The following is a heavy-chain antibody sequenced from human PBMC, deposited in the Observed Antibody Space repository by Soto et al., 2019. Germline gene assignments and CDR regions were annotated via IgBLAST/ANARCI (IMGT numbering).Heavy chain of an antibody. J-gene: IGHJ4*02. CDR3: ARGNHGGGIDY. V-gene: IGHV4-30-2*01. D-gene: IGHD3-16*01. CDR2: IYHSGST. CDR1: GGSISSGGYS. Sequence: TLYITCAVSGGSISSGGYSWSWIRQPPGKGLEWIGYIYHSGSTYYNPSLKSRVTISVDRSKNQFSLKLSSVTAADTAVYYCARGNHGGGIDYWGQGTLVTVSS.